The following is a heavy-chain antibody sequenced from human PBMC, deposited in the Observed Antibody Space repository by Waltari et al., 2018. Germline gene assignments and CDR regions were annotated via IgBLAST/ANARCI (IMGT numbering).Heavy chain of an antibody. J-gene: IGHJ4*02. V-gene: IGHV1-2*02. Sequence: QVQLVQSGAEVKKPGASVKVSCKASGYTFTGYYMHWVRQAPGPGLEWMGWINPNSGGTNYAQKFQGRVTMTRDTSISTAYMELSRLRSDDTAVYYCARDRYYYDSSGYYGGLDYWGQGTLVTVSS. CDR1: GYTFTGYY. D-gene: IGHD3-22*01. CDR3: ARDRYYYDSSGYYGGLDY. CDR2: INPNSGGT.